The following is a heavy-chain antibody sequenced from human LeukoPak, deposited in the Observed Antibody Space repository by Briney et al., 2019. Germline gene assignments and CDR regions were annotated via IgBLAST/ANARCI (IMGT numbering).Heavy chain of an antibody. D-gene: IGHD2/OR15-2a*01. CDR2: IIPILGIA. V-gene: IGHV1-69*04. CDR3: ARDLFIYDYYYGMDV. CDR1: GGTFSSYA. J-gene: IGHJ6*02. Sequence: GSSVKVSCKASGGTFSSYAISWVRQAPGQGLEWMGRIIPILGIANYAQKFQGRVTIPADKSTSTAYMELSSLRSEDTAVYYCARDLFIYDYYYGMDVWGQGTTVTVSS.